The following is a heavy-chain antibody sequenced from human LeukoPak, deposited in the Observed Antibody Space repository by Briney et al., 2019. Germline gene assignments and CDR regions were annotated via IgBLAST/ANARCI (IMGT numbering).Heavy chain of an antibody. Sequence: KPSETLSPTCTVSGGSISTYYWNWIRQPPGKGLEWIGYIYHSGSTNYNPSLQSRVTISLDTSKNQFSLKLSSVTAADTAVYYCARGSHYYDSSGLDNWGQGTLVTVSS. CDR1: GGSISTYY. V-gene: IGHV4-59*01. J-gene: IGHJ4*02. D-gene: IGHD3-22*01. CDR2: IYHSGST. CDR3: ARGSHYYDSSGLDN.